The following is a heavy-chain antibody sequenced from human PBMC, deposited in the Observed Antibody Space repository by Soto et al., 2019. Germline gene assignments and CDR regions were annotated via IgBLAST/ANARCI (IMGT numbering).Heavy chain of an antibody. J-gene: IGHJ6*02. Sequence: ASVKVSCKASGDTRTDFSMHWVRQAPGQRPEWMGWLSVGNGDTKYSQKFQGRVTITRDTSARTAYMELSNLRSEDTAAYYCATSEGDCGGGSCYNYFYYYGMDVWGQGTTVTVS. V-gene: IGHV1-3*01. CDR2: LSVGNGDT. CDR1: GDTRTDFS. CDR3: ATSEGDCGGGSCYNYFYYYGMDV. D-gene: IGHD2-15*01.